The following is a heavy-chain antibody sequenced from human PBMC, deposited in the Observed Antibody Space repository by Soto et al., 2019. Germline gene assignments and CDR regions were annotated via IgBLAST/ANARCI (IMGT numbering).Heavy chain of an antibody. D-gene: IGHD3-3*01. CDR1: GGSLSSSSYY. V-gene: IGHV4-39*01. Sequence: SETLSLTCTVSGGSLSSSSYYWGWIREPPGKGLEWIGSIYYSGSTYYNPSLKSRVTISVDTSKNQFSLKLSSVTAADTAVYYCARQSSYDFWSGYYADYYYYMDVWGKGTTVTVSS. J-gene: IGHJ6*03. CDR3: ARQSSYDFWSGYYADYYYYMDV. CDR2: IYYSGST.